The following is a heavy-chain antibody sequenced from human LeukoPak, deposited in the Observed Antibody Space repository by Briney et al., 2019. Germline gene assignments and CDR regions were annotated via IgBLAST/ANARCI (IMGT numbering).Heavy chain of an antibody. J-gene: IGHJ5*02. CDR1: GGSFSGYY. Sequence: SETLSLTCAVYGGSFSGYYWSWIRQPPGKGLEWIGEINHSGSTNYNPSLKSRVTISVDTSKNQFSLKLSSVTAADTAVYYCARGGFNIVVVPAATDNWFDPWRQGTLVTVSS. CDR2: INHSGST. CDR3: ARGGFNIVVVPAATDNWFDP. D-gene: IGHD2-2*01. V-gene: IGHV4-34*01.